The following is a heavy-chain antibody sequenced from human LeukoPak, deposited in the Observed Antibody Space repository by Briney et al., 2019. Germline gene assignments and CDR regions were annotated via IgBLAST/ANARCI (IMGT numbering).Heavy chain of an antibody. J-gene: IGHJ4*02. Sequence: GGSLRLSCAVSGFTFINYDIYWVRQVTGKGLQGVSPFGTSGDTFYSGSVKGRCTFSRDNAKNSLYLRMNSLRAEDTAVYYCARDGAAAGFIMRGFDYWGQGTLVTVSS. V-gene: IGHV3-13*01. CDR2: FGTSGDT. CDR3: ARDGAAAGFIMRGFDY. CDR1: GFTFINYD. D-gene: IGHD6-13*01.